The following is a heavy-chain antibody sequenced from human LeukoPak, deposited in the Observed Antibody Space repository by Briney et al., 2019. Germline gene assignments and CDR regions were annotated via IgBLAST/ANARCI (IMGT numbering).Heavy chain of an antibody. V-gene: IGHV3-23*01. Sequence: HPGRSLRLSCAASGFTFDDFAMHWVRQAPGKGLEWVSAISGSGGSTSYADSVKGRSTISRDNSKNTLYLQMNSLRAEDTAVYYCAKLNWIYYDSSGYPDFWGQGTLVTVSS. CDR2: ISGSGGST. J-gene: IGHJ4*02. CDR3: AKLNWIYYDSSGYPDF. D-gene: IGHD3-22*01. CDR1: GFTFDDFA.